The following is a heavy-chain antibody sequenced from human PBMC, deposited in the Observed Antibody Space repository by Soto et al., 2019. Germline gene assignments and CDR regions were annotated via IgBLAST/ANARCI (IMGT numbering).Heavy chain of an antibody. J-gene: IGHJ4*02. CDR1: GFSFTNYA. D-gene: IGHD2-15*01. Sequence: QVQLVESGGGVVQPGRSLRLSCAASGFSFTNYAMHWVRQAPGKGLEWVAFISFDGDDKSYADSVKGRFTISRDTSTNTLYLQMNSLRAEDTALYYCAKEGVSRMYDYWGQGTLVTVSS. V-gene: IGHV3-30-3*02. CDR3: AKEGVSRMYDY. CDR2: ISFDGDDK.